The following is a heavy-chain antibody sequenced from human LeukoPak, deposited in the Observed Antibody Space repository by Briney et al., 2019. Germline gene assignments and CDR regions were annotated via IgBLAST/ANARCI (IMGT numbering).Heavy chain of an antibody. CDR1: GFTFSSYW. J-gene: IGHJ6*03. V-gene: IGHV3-74*01. CDR2: INTDGSST. CDR3: ARVGGFWSGYHYYYYMDV. Sequence: GGSLRLSCAASGFTFSSYWMHWVRQAPGKGLVWVSRINTDGSSTSYADSVKGRFTISRDNAKNTLYLQMNSLRAEDMAVYYCARVGGFWSGYHYYYYMDVWGKGTTVTVSS. D-gene: IGHD3-3*01.